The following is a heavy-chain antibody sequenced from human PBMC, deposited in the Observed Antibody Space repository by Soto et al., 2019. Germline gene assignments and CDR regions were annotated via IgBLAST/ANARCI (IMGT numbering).Heavy chain of an antibody. V-gene: IGHV4-59*01. CDR3: VRVGGYYGDFPNFDY. Sequence: SETLSLTCSVSGSSISPFYWSWIRQSPGEGLEWIGYIYYTGSTKYNPSLKSRVTISVETTKKQFSLRLRSVTAADTAVYYCVRVGGYYGDFPNFDYWGQGTLVTVSS. J-gene: IGHJ4*02. D-gene: IGHD4-17*01. CDR1: GSSISPFY. CDR2: IYYTGST.